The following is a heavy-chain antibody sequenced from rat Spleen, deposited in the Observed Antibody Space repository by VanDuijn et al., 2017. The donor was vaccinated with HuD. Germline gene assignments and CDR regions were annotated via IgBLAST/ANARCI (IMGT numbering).Heavy chain of an antibody. J-gene: IGHJ2*01. D-gene: IGHD4-3*01. Sequence: EVQLVESGGGLVQPGRSLKLSCAASGFTFSNHGTHWIRQAPTKGLEWVASITNTGGSTYYPDSVKGRFTISRDNAQNTLYLQMNSLRSEDTATYYCTREGNSGYDYWGQGVMVTVSS. CDR3: TREGNSGYDY. CDR1: GFTFSNHG. CDR2: ITNTGGST. V-gene: IGHV5-19*01.